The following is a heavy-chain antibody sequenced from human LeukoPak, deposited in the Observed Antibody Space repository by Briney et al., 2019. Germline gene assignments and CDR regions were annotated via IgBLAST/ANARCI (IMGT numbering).Heavy chain of an antibody. CDR1: GFTFSSYS. V-gene: IGHV3-21*01. D-gene: IGHD2-2*03. Sequence: PGGSLRLSCAAFGFTFSSYSMNWVRQAPGKGLEWVSSISSSSSYIYYADSVKGRFTISRDNAKNSLYLQMNSLRAEDTAVYYCARLGAQTGYCSSTSCYYYFDYWGQGTLVTVSS. J-gene: IGHJ4*02. CDR2: ISSSSSYI. CDR3: ARLGAQTGYCSSTSCYYYFDY.